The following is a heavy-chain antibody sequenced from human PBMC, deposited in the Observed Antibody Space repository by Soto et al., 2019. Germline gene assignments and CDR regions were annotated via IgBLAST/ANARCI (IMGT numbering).Heavy chain of an antibody. CDR1: GVSVSSGSFY. CDR3: ARGATVTQYDY. D-gene: IGHD4-17*01. CDR2: GSYSGTT. J-gene: IGHJ4*02. Sequence: QVQLQASGPGLVKPSETLSLTCTVSGVSVSSGSFYWAWIRQPPGKGLEWIGFGSYSGTTNYKPSLKSRVTISVDTSRSQISLKVSSLTAADTAVYYCARGATVTQYDYWGQGTLVTVSS. V-gene: IGHV4-61*01.